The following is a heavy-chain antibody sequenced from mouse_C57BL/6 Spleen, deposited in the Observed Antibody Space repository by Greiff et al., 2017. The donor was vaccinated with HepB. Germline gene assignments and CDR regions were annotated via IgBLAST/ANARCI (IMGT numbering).Heavy chain of an antibody. Sequence: EVKLMESGGGLVKPGGSLKLSCAASGFTFSDYGMHWVRQAPEKGLEWVAYISSRSSTIYYADTVKGRFTISRDNAKNTLFLQMTSLRSEDTAMYYCARSYDPLDYWGQGTTLTVSS. CDR1: GFTFSDYG. CDR2: ISSRSSTI. V-gene: IGHV5-17*01. CDR3: ARSYDPLDY. J-gene: IGHJ2*01. D-gene: IGHD2-3*01.